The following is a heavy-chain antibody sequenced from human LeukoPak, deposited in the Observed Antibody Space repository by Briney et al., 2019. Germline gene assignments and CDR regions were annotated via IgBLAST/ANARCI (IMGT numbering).Heavy chain of an antibody. CDR2: IYSGGST. CDR3: ARDLVGYGGNSPGD. Sequence: PGGSLRLSCAASGFTVSSNYMSWVRQAPGKRLEWVSVIYSGGSTYYADSVKGRFTISRDNSKNTLYLQMNSLRAEDTAVYYCARDLVGYGGNSPGDWGQGTLVTVSS. CDR1: GFTVSSNY. D-gene: IGHD4-23*01. V-gene: IGHV3-66*01. J-gene: IGHJ4*02.